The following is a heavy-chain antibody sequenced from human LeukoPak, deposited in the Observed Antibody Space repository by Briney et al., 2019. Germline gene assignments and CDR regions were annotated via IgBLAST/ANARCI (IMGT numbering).Heavy chain of an antibody. CDR1: GGSISSGGYY. CDR3: ARAESSSWSNYFDY. Sequence: SQTLSLTCSVSGGSISSGGYYWSWIRQHPGKGLEWIGYIYYSGSTYYNPSLKSRVTISVDTSKNQFSLKLSSVTAADTAVYYCARAESSSWSNYFDYWGQGTLVTVSS. CDR2: IYYSGST. D-gene: IGHD6-13*01. J-gene: IGHJ4*02. V-gene: IGHV4-31*03.